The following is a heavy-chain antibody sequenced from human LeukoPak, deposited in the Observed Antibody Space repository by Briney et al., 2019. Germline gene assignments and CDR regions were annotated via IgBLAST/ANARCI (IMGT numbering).Heavy chain of an antibody. CDR3: ARVAAARPSWFDP. J-gene: IGHJ5*02. CDR2: INHSGST. Sequence: SETLSLTCAVYGGSFSGYYWSWIRQPPGKGLEWIGEINHSGSTNYNPSLKSRATISVDTSKNQFSLKLSSVTAADTAVYYCARVAAARPSWFDPWGQGTLVTVSS. V-gene: IGHV4-34*01. CDR1: GGSFSGYY. D-gene: IGHD6-6*01.